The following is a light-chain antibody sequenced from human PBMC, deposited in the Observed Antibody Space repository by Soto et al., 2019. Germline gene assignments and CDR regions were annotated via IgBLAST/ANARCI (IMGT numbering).Light chain of an antibody. Sequence: IVLTQSPDTQSLSPGERYTLSCRASQSVSSNYLAWYQQKLGQAPRLLIYDASRRATGIPDRFSGSGSGTDFTLTISRLEPEEFVVYYCQQYGRSPTFGQGTKVDIK. CDR1: QSVSSNY. J-gene: IGKJ1*01. V-gene: IGKV3-20*01. CDR2: DAS. CDR3: QQYGRSPT.